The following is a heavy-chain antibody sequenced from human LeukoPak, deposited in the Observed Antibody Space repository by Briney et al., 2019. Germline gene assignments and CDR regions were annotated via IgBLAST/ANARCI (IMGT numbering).Heavy chain of an antibody. V-gene: IGHV1-2*02. CDR3: ARDTSYSSSWSAAEY. CDR1: GYTFTGYY. D-gene: IGHD6-13*01. J-gene: IGHJ4*02. CDR2: INPNSGGT. Sequence: ASVTVSCKASGYTFTGYYMHWVRQAPGQGLEWMGWINPNSGGTNYAQKFQGRVTMTRDTSISTAYMELSRLRSDDTAVYYCARDTSYSSSWSAAEYWGQGTLVTVSS.